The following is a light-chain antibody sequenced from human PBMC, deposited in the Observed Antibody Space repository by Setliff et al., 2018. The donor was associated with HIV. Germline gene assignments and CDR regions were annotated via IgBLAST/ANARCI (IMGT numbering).Light chain of an antibody. CDR2: DVS. Sequence: SVSGSPGQSIFISCTGTSADVGVYDFVSWYQQHPGKAPKLILYDVSNRPSGVSNRFSGSKSGHTASLTISGLQAEDEADYYCCSYAGSYTYIFGSGTKVTVL. CDR1: SADVGVYDF. J-gene: IGLJ1*01. V-gene: IGLV2-14*03. CDR3: CSYAGSYTYI.